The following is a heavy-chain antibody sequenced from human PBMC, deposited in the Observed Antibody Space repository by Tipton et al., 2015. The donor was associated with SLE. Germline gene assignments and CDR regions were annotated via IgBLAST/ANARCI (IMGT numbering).Heavy chain of an antibody. CDR2: IYYSGST. CDR1: GGSISSYY. V-gene: IGHV4-59*01. D-gene: IGHD2-15*01. J-gene: IGHJ3*02. CDR3: ARDPGYCSGGSCSDAFDI. Sequence: TLSLTCTVSGGSISSYYWSWIRRPPGKGLEWIGYIYYSGSTNYNPSLKSRVTISVDTSKNQFSLKLSSVTAADTAVDYCARDPGYCSGGSCSDAFDIWGQGTMVTVSS.